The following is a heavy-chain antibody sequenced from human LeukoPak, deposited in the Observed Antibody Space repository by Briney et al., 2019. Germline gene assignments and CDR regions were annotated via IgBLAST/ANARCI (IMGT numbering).Heavy chain of an antibody. V-gene: IGHV4-34*01. D-gene: IGHD3-22*01. CDR1: GGSFSGYY. Sequence: PSETLSLTCAVYGGSFSGYYWNWIRQPPGKGLEWIGEINHSGRTNYNPSLKSRVTISVDTSKNQFSLKLSSVTAADTAVYYCARVAPPYYYDSSAVPFDYWGQGTLVTVSS. J-gene: IGHJ4*02. CDR2: INHSGRT. CDR3: ARVAPPYYYDSSAVPFDY.